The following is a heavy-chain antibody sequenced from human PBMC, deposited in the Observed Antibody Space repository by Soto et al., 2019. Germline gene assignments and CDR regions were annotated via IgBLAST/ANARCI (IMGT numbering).Heavy chain of an antibody. CDR3: ANTPFYYDFWSSHAFYGMDV. Sequence: GGSLRLSCAASGFTFSSYAMSWVRQAPGKGLEWVSAISGSGGSTYYADSVKGRFTISRDNSKNTLYLQMNSLRAEDTAVYYCANTPFYYDFWSSHAFYGMDVWGQGTTVTVSS. D-gene: IGHD3-3*01. CDR1: GFTFSSYA. V-gene: IGHV3-23*01. CDR2: ISGSGGST. J-gene: IGHJ6*02.